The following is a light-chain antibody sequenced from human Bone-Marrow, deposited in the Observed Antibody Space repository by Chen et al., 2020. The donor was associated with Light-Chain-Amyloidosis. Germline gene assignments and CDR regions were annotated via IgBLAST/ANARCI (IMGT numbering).Light chain of an antibody. J-gene: IGLJ2*01. Sequence: SYELTQPPPVSVSPGQTARITCSGDDLPTRYAYWYQQKPGQAPVLVIHRDTERPSGISERFSGSSSGTTATLTISGVQAEDEADYHGQSADSSGTYEVIFGGGTTLTVL. CDR1: DLPTRY. CDR3: QSADSSGTYEVI. V-gene: IGLV3-25*03. CDR2: RDT.